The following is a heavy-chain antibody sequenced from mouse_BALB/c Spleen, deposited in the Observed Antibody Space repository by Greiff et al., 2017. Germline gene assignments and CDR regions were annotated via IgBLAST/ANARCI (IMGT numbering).Heavy chain of an antibody. J-gene: IGHJ3*01. CDR1: GYSITSSY. D-gene: IGHD6-5*01. CDR3: AKAYEY. CDR2: ISYSGST. Sequence: EVHLVESGPSLVKPSQTLSLTCSVTGYSITSSYWNWIRKFPGNKLEYMGYISYSGSTSYNPPLKSRISITRDTSTNQDYLQLNSVTTEDTATCYCAKAYEYWGQGTLVTVSA. V-gene: IGHV3-8*02.